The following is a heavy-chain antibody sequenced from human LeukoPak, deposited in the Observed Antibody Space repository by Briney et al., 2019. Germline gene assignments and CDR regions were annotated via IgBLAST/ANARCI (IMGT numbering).Heavy chain of an antibody. V-gene: IGHV4-59*01. Sequence: SETLSLTCTVSGGSISSYYWSWIRQPPGKGLEWIGYIYYSGSTNYNPSLKSRVTISVDTSKNQFSLKLSSVTAADTAVYYCARDTSYYDILTAFHKPGYFDYWGQGILVTVSS. D-gene: IGHD3-9*01. CDR3: ARDTSYYDILTAFHKPGYFDY. CDR2: IYYSGST. CDR1: GGSISSYY. J-gene: IGHJ4*02.